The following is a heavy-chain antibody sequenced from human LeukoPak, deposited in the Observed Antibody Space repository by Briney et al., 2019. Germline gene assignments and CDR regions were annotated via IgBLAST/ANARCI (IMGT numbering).Heavy chain of an antibody. V-gene: IGHV1-24*01. Sequence: ASVKVSCKVSGYTLTQLSMHWVRQAPGKGLEWMGGFDPQDGETIYAQKFQGRVTMTEDTSTDTAHMELSSLGSEDTAVYYCATKSSGHQVGAIWFGPWGQGTLVTGSS. J-gene: IGHJ5*02. D-gene: IGHD1-26*01. CDR2: FDPQDGET. CDR3: ATKSSGHQVGAIWFGP. CDR1: GYTLTQLS.